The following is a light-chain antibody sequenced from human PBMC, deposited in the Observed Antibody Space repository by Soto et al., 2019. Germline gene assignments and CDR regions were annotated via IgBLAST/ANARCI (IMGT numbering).Light chain of an antibody. Sequence: QSVLTQPPSVSAAPGQKVTISCSGSSSNIGNNYVSWYQHLPGTAPKLLIYDNNKRPSGIPDRFSGTKSGTSATLGITGLQTGDEAEYYCGTWDSSLIAGVFGGGTKVTVL. CDR3: GTWDSSLIAGV. CDR2: DNN. CDR1: SSNIGNNY. J-gene: IGLJ2*01. V-gene: IGLV1-51*01.